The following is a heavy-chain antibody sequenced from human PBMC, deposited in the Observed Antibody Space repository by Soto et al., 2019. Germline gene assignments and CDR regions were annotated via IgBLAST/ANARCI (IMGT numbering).Heavy chain of an antibody. CDR1: GFYFASYV. J-gene: IGHJ5*02. CDR3: APLWRDGDYEGS. V-gene: IGHV3-23*01. Sequence: EVQLLESGGNLVQPGGSLRLSCAASGFYFASYVMSWVRQAPGKGLEFVSSITESGATKYYAGSVKGRFTISRDNSKGTLYRQMNSLGAEDTSIYYWAPLWRDGDYEGSWAQGVKVSVSP. CDR2: ITESGATK. D-gene: IGHD4-17*01.